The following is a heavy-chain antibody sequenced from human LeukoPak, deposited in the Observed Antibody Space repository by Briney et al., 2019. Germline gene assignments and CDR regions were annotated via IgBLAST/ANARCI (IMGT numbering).Heavy chain of an antibody. CDR2: MNPNSGNT. V-gene: IGHV1-8*01. J-gene: IGHJ2*01. D-gene: IGHD3-22*01. CDR3: ARGRRGSSGPWSWYLDL. CDR1: GYTFTSYD. Sequence: ASVKVSCKASGYTFTSYDINWVRQATGQGLEWMGWMNPNSGNTGYAQKFQGRVTMTRNTSISTAYMELSSLRSEDTAVYYCARGRRGSSGPWSWYLDLWGRGTLVTASS.